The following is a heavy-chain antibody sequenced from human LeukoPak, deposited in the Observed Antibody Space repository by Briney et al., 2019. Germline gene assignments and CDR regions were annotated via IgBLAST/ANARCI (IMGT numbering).Heavy chain of an antibody. CDR2: ISSSSSYI. V-gene: IGHV3-21*01. Sequence: PGGSLRLSCAASGFTFSSYSMNWVRQAPGKGLEWVSSISSSSSYIYYADSVKGRFTISRENAKNSLYLQMNSLRAEDTAVYYCATVEMATSWPYYYYMDVWGKGTTVTVSS. J-gene: IGHJ6*03. D-gene: IGHD5-24*01. CDR3: ATVEMATSWPYYYYMDV. CDR1: GFTFSSYS.